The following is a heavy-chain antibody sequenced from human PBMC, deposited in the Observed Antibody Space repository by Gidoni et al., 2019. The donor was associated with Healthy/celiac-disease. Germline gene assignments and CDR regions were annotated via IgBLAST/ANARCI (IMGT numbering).Heavy chain of an antibody. V-gene: IGHV4-30-2*01. D-gene: IGHD3-9*01. CDR3: ARGGPYDILTGYWEKYFDY. J-gene: IGHJ4*02. CDR1: GGSITRGGYS. CDR2: IYHSGST. Sequence: QLQLQESGSGLVKPSQTLSLTCAVSGGSITRGGYSWSWIRQPPGKGLEWIGYIYHSGSTYYNPSLKSRVTISVDRSKNQFSLKLSSVTAADTAVYYCARGGPYDILTGYWEKYFDYWGQGTLVTVSS.